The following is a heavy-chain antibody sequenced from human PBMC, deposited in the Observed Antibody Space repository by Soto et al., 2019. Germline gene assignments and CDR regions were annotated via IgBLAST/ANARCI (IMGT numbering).Heavy chain of an antibody. CDR3: ARWWSGSRQGFDP. J-gene: IGHJ5*02. CDR1: GGSISSGDYY. D-gene: IGHD3-3*01. CDR2: IYYSGST. Sequence: QVQLQESGPGLVKPSQTLSLTCTVSGGSISSGDYYWSWIRQHPGKGLEWIGYIYYSGSTYYNPSLKSLVTISVATSKNQFSLKLSSVTAADTAVYYCARWWSGSRQGFDPWGQGTLVTVAS. V-gene: IGHV4-31*01.